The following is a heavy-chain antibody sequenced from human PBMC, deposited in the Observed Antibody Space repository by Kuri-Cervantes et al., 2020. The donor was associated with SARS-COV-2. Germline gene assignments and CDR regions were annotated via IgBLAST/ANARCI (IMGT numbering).Heavy chain of an antibody. CDR3: ARHPGWLRSEFDYGMDV. V-gene: IGHV4-39*01. D-gene: IGHD5-12*01. CDR1: GGSISSSSYY. J-gene: IGHJ6*02. CDR2: IYYSGST. Sequence: SETLSLTCTVSGGSISSSSYYWGWIRQPPGKGLEWIGSIYYSGSTYYNPSLKSRVSISVDTSKNQLSLRLTSVTAADTAVYYCARHPGWLRSEFDYGMDVWGQGTTVTVSS.